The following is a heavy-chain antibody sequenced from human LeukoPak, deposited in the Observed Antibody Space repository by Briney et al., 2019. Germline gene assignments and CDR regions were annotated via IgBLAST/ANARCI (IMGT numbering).Heavy chain of an antibody. CDR3: ARGPRAIFGVVTYYYYMDV. V-gene: IGHV5-51*01. CDR2: IYPGDSDT. J-gene: IGHJ6*03. Sequence: GESLKISCKGSGYSFTSYWIGWVRQMPGKGLEWMGIIYPGDSDTRYSPSFQGQVTISADKSISTAYLQWSSLKASDTAMYYCARGPRAIFGVVTYYYYMDVWGKGTTVTVSS. CDR1: GYSFTSYW. D-gene: IGHD3-3*01.